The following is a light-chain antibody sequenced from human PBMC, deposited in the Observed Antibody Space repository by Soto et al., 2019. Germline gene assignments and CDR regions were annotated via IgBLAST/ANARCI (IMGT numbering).Light chain of an antibody. CDR3: QQYYSTTL. CDR2: WAS. V-gene: IGKV4-1*01. CDR1: QRVLYSSNNKNY. J-gene: IGKJ4*01. Sequence: DIVMTQSPDSLAVSLGERAAINCKSSQRVLYSSNNKNYLAWYQQKPGQPPKLLIYWASTRESGVPDRFSGSGSGTDFTLTISSLQAEDVAVYYCQQYYSTTLFGGGTKVEIK.